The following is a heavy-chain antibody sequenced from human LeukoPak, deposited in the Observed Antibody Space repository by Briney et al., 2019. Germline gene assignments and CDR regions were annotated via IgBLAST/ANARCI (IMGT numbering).Heavy chain of an antibody. J-gene: IGHJ5*02. CDR2: INPSGGST. V-gene: IGHV1-46*01. D-gene: IGHD6-13*01. Sequence: GASVKVSCKASGYIFTSYYMHWVRQAPGQGLEWMGIINPSGGSTSYAQKFQGRVTITADESTSTAYMELSSLRSEDTAVYYCAREVPSSSWSQGWFDPWGQGTLVTVSS. CDR3: AREVPSSSWSQGWFDP. CDR1: GYIFTSYY.